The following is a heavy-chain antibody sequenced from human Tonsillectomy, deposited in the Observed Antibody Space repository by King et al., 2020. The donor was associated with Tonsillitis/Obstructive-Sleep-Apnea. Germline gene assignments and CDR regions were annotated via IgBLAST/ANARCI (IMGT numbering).Heavy chain of an antibody. J-gene: IGHJ4*02. Sequence: QLVQSGAEVKKPGASVKVSCKASGYTFTTYDISWVRQAPGQGLEWMGWISAYNGDTNYAQKLQGRVTMTTDTSTSTAYMEVRSLRSDDTAVYYCARDSRIHYYDTSGYYTFDYWGQGTLVTVSS. D-gene: IGHD3-22*01. CDR1: GYTFTTYD. V-gene: IGHV1-18*01. CDR3: ARDSRIHYYDTSGYYTFDY. CDR2: ISAYNGDT.